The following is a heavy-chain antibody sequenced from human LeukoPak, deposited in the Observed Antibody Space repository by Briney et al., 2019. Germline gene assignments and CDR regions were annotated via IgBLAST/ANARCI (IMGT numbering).Heavy chain of an antibody. V-gene: IGHV1-69*13. CDR3: ASWYDSSGYISRSYFDY. CDR1: GGTFSSYA. D-gene: IGHD3-22*01. Sequence: SVKVSCKASGGTFSSYAISWVRQAPGQGLEWMGGIIPIFGTANYAQKFQGRVTITADESTSTAYMELSSLRSEDTAVYYRASWYDSSGYISRSYFDYWGQGTLVTVSS. J-gene: IGHJ4*02. CDR2: IIPIFGTA.